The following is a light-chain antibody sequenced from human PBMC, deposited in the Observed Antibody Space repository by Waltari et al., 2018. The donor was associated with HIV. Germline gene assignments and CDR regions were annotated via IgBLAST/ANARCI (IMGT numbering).Light chain of an antibody. J-gene: IGKJ3*01. CDR1: QRVSSSY. Sequence: EIVLTQSPGTLSLSPGERATLSCRASQRVSSSYLAWYQQKPGQAPRLLIYGASSRATGIPDRFSGSGSGTDFTLTITRLEPEDFAVYYCQQYGTSPLFTLGPGTKVDIK. CDR3: QQYGTSPLFT. V-gene: IGKV3-20*01. CDR2: GAS.